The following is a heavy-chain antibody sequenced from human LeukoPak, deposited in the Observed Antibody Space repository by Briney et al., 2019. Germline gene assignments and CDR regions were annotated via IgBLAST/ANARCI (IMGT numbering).Heavy chain of an antibody. J-gene: IGHJ5*02. V-gene: IGHV4-61*01. CDR1: GGSISSSSYY. CDR2: IYYSGST. D-gene: IGHD6-13*01. Sequence: PSETLSLARTVSGGSISSSSYYWGWIRQPPGKGLEWIGYIYYSGSTNYSPSLKSRVTISVDTSKNQFSLKLSSVTAADTAVYYCARDLAAAGPGFDPWGQGTLVTVSS. CDR3: ARDLAAAGPGFDP.